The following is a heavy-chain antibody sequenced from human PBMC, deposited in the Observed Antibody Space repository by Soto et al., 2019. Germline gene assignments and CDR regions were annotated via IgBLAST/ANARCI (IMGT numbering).Heavy chain of an antibody. V-gene: IGHV5-51*01. CDR2: IYPDEFDS. Sequence: GESLKISCKGFGYNFNTFWIAWVRQVPGKGLEWMGIIYPDEFDSRYSPSLQGQVTVSADKSMNSVYLRWSSLKASDTAIYYCARLHCSSPSCNAGSTYYFDYWGRGTLVTVSS. CDR3: ARLHCSSPSCNAGSTYYFDY. D-gene: IGHD2-2*01. J-gene: IGHJ4*02. CDR1: GYNFNTFW.